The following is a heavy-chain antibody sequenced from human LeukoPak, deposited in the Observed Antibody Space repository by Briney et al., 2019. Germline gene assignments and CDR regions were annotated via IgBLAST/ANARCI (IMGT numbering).Heavy chain of an antibody. CDR1: GFTFSSYG. Sequence: PGGSLRLSCAASGFTFSSYGMHWVRQAPGKGLEWVAVISYDGSNKYYADSVKGRFTISRDNSKNTPYLQMNSLRAEDTAVYYCAKDQYSSSWNQIDYWGQGTLVTVSS. CDR3: AKDQYSSSWNQIDY. V-gene: IGHV3-30*18. D-gene: IGHD6-13*01. CDR2: ISYDGSNK. J-gene: IGHJ4*02.